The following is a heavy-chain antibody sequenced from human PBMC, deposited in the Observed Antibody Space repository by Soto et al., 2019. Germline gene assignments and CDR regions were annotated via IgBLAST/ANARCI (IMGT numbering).Heavy chain of an antibody. D-gene: IGHD1-26*01. Sequence: SKTLSLTYSVSGYSITSDYYWGWIRQTPGKGLEWIGSVHKSGGTYYNPSLKSRVTISLDASKNQYSLKLNSVTAADTAVYYCARVLNSAQWFDSWGQGTLVTVSS. CDR3: ARVLNSAQWFDS. V-gene: IGHV4-38-2*02. CDR2: VHKSGGT. J-gene: IGHJ5*01. CDR1: GYSITSDYY.